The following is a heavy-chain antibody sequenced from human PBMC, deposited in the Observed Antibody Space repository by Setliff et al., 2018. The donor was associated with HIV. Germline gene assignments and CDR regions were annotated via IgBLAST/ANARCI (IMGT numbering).Heavy chain of an antibody. CDR3: ARLDVDIAMAPDY. Sequence: ASETLSLTCAVYGGSFSSHYWTWIRQPPGKGLEWIGEINHSGSTNYNPSLKSRVTISVDTSKKQFSLNLRSVTAADTAVYYCARLDVDIAMAPDYWGQGMLVTVS. J-gene: IGHJ4*02. D-gene: IGHD5-18*01. CDR2: INHSGST. V-gene: IGHV4-34*01. CDR1: GGSFSSHY.